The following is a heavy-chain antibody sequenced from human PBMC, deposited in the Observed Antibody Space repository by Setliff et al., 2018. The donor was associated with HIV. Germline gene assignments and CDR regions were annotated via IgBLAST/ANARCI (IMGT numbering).Heavy chain of an antibody. J-gene: IGHJ5*02. D-gene: IGHD3-10*01. Sequence: SVKVSCKPSGGSFNSAAINWVRQAPGQGLEWRGGNILKLSTSNSAEKFRGRVTFTADRSTNTAFMELSGLRSDDTAMYFCAKMQRNNHYGGADVSWGQGTLVTVSS. CDR3: AKMQRNNHYGGADVS. V-gene: IGHV1-69*10. CDR1: GGSFNSAA. CDR2: NILKLSTS.